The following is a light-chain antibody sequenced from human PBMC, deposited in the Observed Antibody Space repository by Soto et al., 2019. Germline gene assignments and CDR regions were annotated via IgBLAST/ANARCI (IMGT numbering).Light chain of an antibody. J-gene: IGKJ1*01. CDR2: AAS. CDR3: QQSYNYPWT. Sequence: IQLTQTPKSLSASVGDGVTITCRSRSLMSSYLNWYQQKPGQAPSLLIYAASTLQSGVPTRFRGSGSGRDFTLTIAGLQPEDMATYYCQQSYNYPWTFGQGTKVDIK. CDR1: SLMSSY. V-gene: IGKV1-39*01.